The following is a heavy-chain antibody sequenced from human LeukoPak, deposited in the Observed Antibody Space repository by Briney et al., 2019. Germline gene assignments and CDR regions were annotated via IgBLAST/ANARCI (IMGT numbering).Heavy chain of an antibody. J-gene: IGHJ5*02. D-gene: IGHD6-13*01. CDR1: GYTFTSYG. CDR2: ISAHNGNT. Sequence: ASVKVSCKASGYTFTSYGISWVRQAPGQGLEWMGWISAHNGNTNYAQKLQGRVTMTTDTSTSTAYMELRSLRSDDTAVYYCARDSSSWNRVPSHWFDPWGQGTLVTVSS. V-gene: IGHV1-18*01. CDR3: ARDSSSWNRVPSHWFDP.